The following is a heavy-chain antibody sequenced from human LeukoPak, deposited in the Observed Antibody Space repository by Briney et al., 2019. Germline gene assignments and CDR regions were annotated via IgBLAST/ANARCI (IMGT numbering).Heavy chain of an antibody. J-gene: IGHJ4*02. CDR3: ARARQWLDPIDY. D-gene: IGHD6-19*01. V-gene: IGHV1-58*01. Sequence: GASVKVSCKASGFTFTSSAVQWVRQARGQRLEWIGWIVVGSGNTNYAQKFQGRVTMTRDTSTSTVYMELSSLRSEDTAVYYCARARQWLDPIDYWGQGTLVTVSS. CDR1: GFTFTSSA. CDR2: IVVGSGNT.